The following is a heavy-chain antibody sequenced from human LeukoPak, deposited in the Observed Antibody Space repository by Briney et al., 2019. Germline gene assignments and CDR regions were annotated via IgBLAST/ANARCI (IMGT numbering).Heavy chain of an antibody. CDR2: MYYSGNT. CDR3: ARHHIAVGDIS. J-gene: IGHJ5*02. D-gene: IGHD2-2*01. V-gene: IGHV4-59*08. Sequence: SETLSLTCSVSGGSISSHYWSWIRQPPGKGLEWIAHMYYSGNTKYNPSLKSRVTISVDTSTTQFSLKLSSATAAGTAVYYCARHHIAVGDISWGQGTLVTVSS. CDR1: GGSISSHY.